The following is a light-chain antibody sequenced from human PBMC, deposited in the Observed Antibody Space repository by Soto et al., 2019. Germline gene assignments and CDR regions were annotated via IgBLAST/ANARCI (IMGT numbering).Light chain of an antibody. V-gene: IGLV2-23*01. CDR2: RGT. CDR1: SSDVGAYDA. J-gene: IGLJ1*01. Sequence: SVLAQPASVSGSPGQSITISCTGTSSDVGAYDAVSWYRQHPGKAPQVIIYRGTKRPSGVSTRFSGSVSGNTASLTVSGLQAEDEAEYFCCSSAGSTYVFGTGTKVTVL. CDR3: CSSAGSTYV.